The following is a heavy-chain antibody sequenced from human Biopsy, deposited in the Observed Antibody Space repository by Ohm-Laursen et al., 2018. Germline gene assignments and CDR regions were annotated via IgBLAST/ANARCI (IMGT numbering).Heavy chain of an antibody. D-gene: IGHD5-12*01. V-gene: IGHV4-61*01. CDR1: GGSVSSGSYY. CDR2: IYYSGST. J-gene: IGHJ3*02. Sequence: PGTQSLTCTVSGGSVSSGSYYWGWIRQPPGKGLEWIGYIYYSGSTNYNPSLKSRVTISVDTSRNQFSLKLSSVTAADTAVYYCAGRPWPNAFDIWGQGTMVTVSS. CDR3: AGRPWPNAFDI.